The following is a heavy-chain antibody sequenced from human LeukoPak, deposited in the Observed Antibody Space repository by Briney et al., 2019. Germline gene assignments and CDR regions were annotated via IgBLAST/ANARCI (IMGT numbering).Heavy chain of an antibody. J-gene: IGHJ4*02. CDR1: GYTFTSYD. V-gene: IGHV1-8*03. Sequence: ASVKVSCKASGYTFTSYDINWVRLAPGQGLEWMGWMNTNSGNTGYAQKFQGRVTITRNTTISTDYMELSSLRSEDTAVYYCARRSSYYDSSGETYAFDYWGQGTLVTVSS. CDR3: ARRSSYYDSSGETYAFDY. CDR2: MNTNSGNT. D-gene: IGHD3-22*01.